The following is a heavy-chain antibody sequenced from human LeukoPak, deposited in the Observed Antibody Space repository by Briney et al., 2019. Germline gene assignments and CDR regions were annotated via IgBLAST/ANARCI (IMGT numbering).Heavy chain of an antibody. J-gene: IGHJ1*01. V-gene: IGHV4-59*08. Sequence: LETLSLTCTVSGVSIGTYYLKWIRQPPGKGLEWIGSLHDTGSSDYNPSLKSRVTISADMSKNQFSLKLISVTAADTAVYHCAISPNRYYFDHWGQGTLVSVSS. CDR2: LHDTGSS. CDR1: GVSIGTYY. CDR3: AISPNRYYFDH. D-gene: IGHD3-16*02.